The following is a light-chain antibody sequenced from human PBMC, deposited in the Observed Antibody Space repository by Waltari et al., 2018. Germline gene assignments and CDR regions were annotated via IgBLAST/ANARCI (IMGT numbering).Light chain of an antibody. V-gene: IGLV2-14*01. Sequence: QSALTQPASVSGSPGQSIPLSCTGTSSYIGPSNYVSWYQKNPGKAPKVMIYDVSNRPPGVSSRFSGSKSGNTASLTISGLQAEDEADYYCSSYTSSSTYVFGSGTMVTVL. J-gene: IGLJ1*01. CDR3: SSYTSSSTYV. CDR1: SSYIGPSNY. CDR2: DVS.